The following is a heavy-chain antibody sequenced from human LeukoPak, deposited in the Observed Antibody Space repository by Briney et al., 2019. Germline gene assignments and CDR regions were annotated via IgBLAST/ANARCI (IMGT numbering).Heavy chain of an antibody. J-gene: IGHJ4*02. D-gene: IGHD4-17*01. CDR2: IYYTGSS. CDR3: GRFSTTVTTGDY. V-gene: IGHV4-39*01. CDR1: GDSIGSSTYY. Sequence: SETLSLTCTVPGDSIGSSTYYWGWVRQPPGKGLEWIGSIYYTGSSYYNPSLKSRATVSVDTSKNQFSLRLNSTAAADTAVYYCGRFSTTVTTGDYWGQGTLVTVSS.